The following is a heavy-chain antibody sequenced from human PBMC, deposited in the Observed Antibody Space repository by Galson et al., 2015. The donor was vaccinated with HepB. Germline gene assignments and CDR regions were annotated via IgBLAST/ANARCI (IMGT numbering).Heavy chain of an antibody. CDR1: GYTFSRYY. CDR2: INPSGGST. J-gene: IGHJ5*02. Sequence: VKVSCKASGYTFSRYYMHWVRQAPGQGLEWMGVINPSGGSTTYAQKLEGRVTMTWDTSTSTVYMELSSLTSDDTAVYYCARDNILTGWQYNWFDPWGQGTLVTVSS. D-gene: IGHD3-9*01. V-gene: IGHV1-46*04. CDR3: ARDNILTGWQYNWFDP.